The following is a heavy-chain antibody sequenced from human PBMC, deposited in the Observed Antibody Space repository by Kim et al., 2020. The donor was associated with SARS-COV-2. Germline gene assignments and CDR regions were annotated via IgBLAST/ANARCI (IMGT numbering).Heavy chain of an antibody. D-gene: IGHD2-2*02. Sequence: GGSLRLSCAASGFTFSSYAMSWVRQAPGKGLEWVSAISGSGGSTYYADSVKGRFTISRDNSKNTLYLQMNSLRAEDTAVYYCAKGQDCSSTSCYTHYYYYCMDVWGKRTTVTVSS. CDR1: GFTFSSYA. J-gene: IGHJ6*03. CDR2: ISGSGGST. V-gene: IGHV3-23*01. CDR3: AKGQDCSSTSCYTHYYYYCMDV.